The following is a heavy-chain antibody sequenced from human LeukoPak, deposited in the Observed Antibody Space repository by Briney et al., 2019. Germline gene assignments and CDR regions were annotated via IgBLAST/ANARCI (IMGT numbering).Heavy chain of an antibody. Sequence: PGGSLRLSCAASGFTFSSHGIHWVRQAPGKGLEWVAVISYDGNNKYYADSVKGRFTISRDNSKNTLYLQMNSLRAEDTAVYYCAKDRGSISIFKVIGNWFDPWGQGTLVTVSS. CDR1: GFTFSSHG. V-gene: IGHV3-30*18. D-gene: IGHD3-3*01. J-gene: IGHJ5*02. CDR2: ISYDGNNK. CDR3: AKDRGSISIFKVIGNWFDP.